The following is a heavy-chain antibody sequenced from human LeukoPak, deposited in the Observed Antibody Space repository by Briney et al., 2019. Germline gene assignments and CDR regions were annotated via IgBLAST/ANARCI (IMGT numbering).Heavy chain of an antibody. CDR1: GFTFNSYW. D-gene: IGHD6-13*01. CDR3: ATTLNVATAGYF. Sequence: GGSLRLSCAASGFTFNSYWMSWARQAPGKGLEWVANVQQEGSEKYYVDSVKGRFTISRDNAKNSVYLEMNSLRAEDTATYYCATTLNVATAGYFWGQGTLVTVSS. CDR2: VQQEGSEK. J-gene: IGHJ4*02. V-gene: IGHV3-7*01.